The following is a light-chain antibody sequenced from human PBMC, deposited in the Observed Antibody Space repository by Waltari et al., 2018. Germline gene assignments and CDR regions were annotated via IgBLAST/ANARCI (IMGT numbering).Light chain of an antibody. Sequence: CYQHHPGKAPKLSLFEVTKRPSGVASRFSGSKAGTTAYLTISGLQAEDEADYYCCTCAGYGVYVVGTGTVVTVL. V-gene: IGLV2-23*02. J-gene: IGLJ1*01. CDR2: EVT. CDR3: CTCAGYGVYV.